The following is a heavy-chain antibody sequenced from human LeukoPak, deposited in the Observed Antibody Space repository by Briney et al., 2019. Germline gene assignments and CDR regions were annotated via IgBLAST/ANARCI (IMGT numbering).Heavy chain of an antibody. J-gene: IGHJ6*03. CDR1: GLTFSNCH. D-gene: IGHD3-10*01. CDR3: ARVGSGSYPSLGYMDV. CDR2: ISSDSVTI. V-gene: IGHV3-48*01. Sequence: GGSLRLSCAASGLTFSNCHMNWVRQAPGKGLQWISYISSDSVTIYYADSVEGRFTISRDNAKRSLDLQMKSLRAEDTAVYYCARVGSGSYPSLGYMDVWGKGTTVTVSS.